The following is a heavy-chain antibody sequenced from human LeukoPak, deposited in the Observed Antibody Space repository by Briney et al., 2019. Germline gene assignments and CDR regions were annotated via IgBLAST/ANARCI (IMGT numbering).Heavy chain of an antibody. CDR2: TYYRSKWGN. V-gene: IGHV6-1*01. J-gene: IGHJ3*01. CDR3: ARVSSRAFDV. Sequence: SQPLSLTCAISGDSVSSYDATWNWIRQSPSRGLEWLVRTYYRSKWGNDYAVSVKSRITINPDTSKNQFSLHLNSVTPEDTAVYYCARVSSRAFDVWGQGTMVTVSP. D-gene: IGHD6-6*01. CDR1: GDSVSSYDAT.